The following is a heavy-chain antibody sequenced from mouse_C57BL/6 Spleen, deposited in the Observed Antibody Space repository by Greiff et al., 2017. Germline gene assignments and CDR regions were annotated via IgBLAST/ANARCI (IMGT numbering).Heavy chain of an antibody. CDR2: ISYDGSN. Sequence: VQLKESGPGLVKPSQSLSLTCSVTGYSITSGYYWNWIRQFPGNKLEWMGYISYDGSNNYNPSLKNRISITRDTSKNQFFLKLNSVTTEDTATYYCAREDDYIFDYWGQGTTLTVSS. CDR3: AREDDYIFDY. CDR1: GYSITSGYY. V-gene: IGHV3-6*01. J-gene: IGHJ2*01. D-gene: IGHD2-4*01.